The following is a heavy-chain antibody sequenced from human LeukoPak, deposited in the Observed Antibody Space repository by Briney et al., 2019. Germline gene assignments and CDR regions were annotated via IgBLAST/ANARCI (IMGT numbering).Heavy chain of an antibody. D-gene: IGHD3-3*01. CDR1: GYTLTELS. J-gene: IGHJ4*02. Sequence: ASVKVSCKVSGYTLTELSMHWVRQAPGKGLEWMGGFDPEDGETIYAQKFQGRVTMTEDKSTSTAYMELSSLRAEDTAVYYCAKENYNFWNEVDYWGQGTLVTVSS. V-gene: IGHV1-24*01. CDR3: AKENYNFWNEVDY. CDR2: FDPEDGET.